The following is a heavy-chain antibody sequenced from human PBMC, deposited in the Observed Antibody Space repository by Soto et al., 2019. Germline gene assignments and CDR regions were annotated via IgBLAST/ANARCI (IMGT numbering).Heavy chain of an antibody. D-gene: IGHD2-8*01. Sequence: GGSLRLSCAASGFTFSSYTVHWVRQAPGKGLEWISYISSSSRTIYYADSVKGRFTISRDNAQSSLYLQMTSLRDEDTAVYYCARAPNRALDYWGQGTLVTVSS. CDR3: ARAPNRALDY. CDR1: GFTFSSYT. CDR2: ISSSSRTI. J-gene: IGHJ4*02. V-gene: IGHV3-48*02.